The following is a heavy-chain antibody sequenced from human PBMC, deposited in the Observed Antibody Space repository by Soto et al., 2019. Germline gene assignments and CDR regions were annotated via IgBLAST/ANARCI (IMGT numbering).Heavy chain of an antibody. CDR2: IYYSGST. CDR1: GGSISSGGYY. Sequence: SETLSLTCTVSGGSISSGGYYWSWSRQHPGKGLEWIGYIYYSGSTYYNPSLKSRVTISVDTSKNQFSLKLSSVTAADTAVYYCARYFVAGSPITFDYWGQGTLVTVSS. D-gene: IGHD6-19*01. V-gene: IGHV4-31*03. CDR3: ARYFVAGSPITFDY. J-gene: IGHJ4*02.